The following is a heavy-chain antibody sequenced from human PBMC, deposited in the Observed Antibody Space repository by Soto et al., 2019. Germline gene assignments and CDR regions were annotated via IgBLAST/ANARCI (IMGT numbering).Heavy chain of an antibody. CDR1: GGTFSSYA. V-gene: IGHV1-69*13. Sequence: SVQVSCKASGGTFSSYAISWVRQAPGQGLEWMGGIIPIFGTENYAQKFQGRVTITADESTSTAYMELSSLRSEDTAVYYCARAGVVVAALDYWGQGTLVTVSS. J-gene: IGHJ4*02. CDR3: ARAGVVVAALDY. D-gene: IGHD2-15*01. CDR2: IIPIFGTE.